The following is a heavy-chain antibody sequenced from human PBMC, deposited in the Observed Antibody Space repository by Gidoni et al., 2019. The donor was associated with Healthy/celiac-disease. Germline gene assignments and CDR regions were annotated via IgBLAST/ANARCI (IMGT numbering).Heavy chain of an antibody. Sequence: EVQLVESGGGLVKPGGSLRLSCAASGFTFSNAWMRWGRQSPGKGLEWVGRIKSKTDGGTTDYAAPVKGRFTISRDDSKNTLYLQMNSLKTEDTAVYYCTTEWGLYKQLSYWGQGTLVTVSS. CDR1: GFTFSNAW. CDR3: TTEWGLYKQLSY. J-gene: IGHJ4*02. V-gene: IGHV3-15*01. D-gene: IGHD6-13*01. CDR2: IKSKTDGGTT.